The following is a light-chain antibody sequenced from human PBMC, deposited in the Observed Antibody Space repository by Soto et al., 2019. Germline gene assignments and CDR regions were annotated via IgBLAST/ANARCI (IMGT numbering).Light chain of an antibody. Sequence: DIQMTQSPSTLPASVGDRVTITCRASQSISSWLAWYQQKPGKAPKLLIYKASSLESGVPSRFSGSGSGTEFTLTLSSPQPDDFATYYCQQYNTYWTFGQGTKVDIK. V-gene: IGKV1-5*03. CDR3: QQYNTYWT. CDR1: QSISSW. CDR2: KAS. J-gene: IGKJ1*01.